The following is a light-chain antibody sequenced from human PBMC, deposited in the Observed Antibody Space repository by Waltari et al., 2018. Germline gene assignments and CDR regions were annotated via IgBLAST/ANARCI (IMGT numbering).Light chain of an antibody. J-gene: IGKJ2*01. CDR3: QQSYTTPYT. CDR1: QSISSY. Sequence: IQMTQSPSSLSASVGDRVTITCRASQSISSYLNWYQQKPGKAPKLLIYGASNLQSGVPSRFSGSGSGTDFTLTISSLQPEDFATYYCQQSYTTPYTFGQGTKLEIK. V-gene: IGKV1-39*01. CDR2: GAS.